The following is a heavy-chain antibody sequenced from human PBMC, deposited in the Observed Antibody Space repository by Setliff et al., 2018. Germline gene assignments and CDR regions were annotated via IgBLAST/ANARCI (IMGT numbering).Heavy chain of an antibody. J-gene: IGHJ4*02. CDR3: AKVKKPLIRGSGFDY. V-gene: IGHV3-30*02. D-gene: IGHD2-8*01. CDR2: VRFDGSYK. CDR1: GFAFSTYG. Sequence: GGSLRLSCAASGFAFSTYGMHWVRQAPGKGLDWVASVRFDGSYKVYADSVKGRFTISRDNSENTLFLQMTSLRPEDTGIYYCAKVKKPLIRGSGFDYWGRGTLVTVSS.